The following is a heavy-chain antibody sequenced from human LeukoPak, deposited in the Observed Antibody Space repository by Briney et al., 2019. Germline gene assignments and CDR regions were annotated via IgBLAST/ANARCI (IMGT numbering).Heavy chain of an antibody. CDR2: ISYDGSNK. CDR1: GFTFSSYG. D-gene: IGHD2-15*01. CDR3: AKDHRRILDCSGGSCPLSFPDY. V-gene: IGHV3-30*18. Sequence: RRSRRLSFAASGFTFSSYGMHWVRQAAGKGLEWVAVISYDGSNKYYADSVKGRFTISRDNSKNTLYLQMNSLRAEDTAVYYCAKDHRRILDCSGGSCPLSFPDYWGQGTLVTVSS. J-gene: IGHJ4*02.